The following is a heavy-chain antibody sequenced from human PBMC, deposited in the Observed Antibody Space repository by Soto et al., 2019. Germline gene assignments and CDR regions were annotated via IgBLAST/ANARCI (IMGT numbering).Heavy chain of an antibody. CDR3: ARDFSEKGYYYYGMDV. CDR1: GFTFSSYG. Sequence: QVQLVESGGGVVQPGRSLRLSCAASGFTFSSYGMHWVRQAPGKGLEWVAVIWYDGSNKYYADSVKGRFTISRDNSKNTLYLQMNSLRAEDMAVYYCARDFSEKGYYYYGMDVWGQGTTVTVSS. V-gene: IGHV3-33*01. CDR2: IWYDGSNK. J-gene: IGHJ6*02.